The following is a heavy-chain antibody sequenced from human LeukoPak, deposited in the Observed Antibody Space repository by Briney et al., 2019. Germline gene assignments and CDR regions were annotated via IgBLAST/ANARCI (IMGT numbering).Heavy chain of an antibody. D-gene: IGHD3-22*01. CDR2: INQDGSDK. CDR3: ARHSNKYDYDSSGHYRSFDY. J-gene: IGHJ4*02. Sequence: GGSVRLSCAASGFTFSFYWMSWVRQAPGKGLEWVANINQDGSDKYYVDSVKGRFTMSRDNSKNTLSLQMNSLRAEDTAFYFCARHSNKYDYDSSGHYRSFDYWGQGTLVSVSS. V-gene: IGHV3-7*01. CDR1: GFTFSFYW.